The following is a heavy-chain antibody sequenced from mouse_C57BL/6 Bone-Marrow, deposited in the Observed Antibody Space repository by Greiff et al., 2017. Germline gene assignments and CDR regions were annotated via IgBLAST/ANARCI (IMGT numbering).Heavy chain of an antibody. Sequence: EVLLVESGGGLVRPGGSLNFSCAASGFILRGIALPWVRQTPEKRLGWVATFSDGGSYTYYPDNVKGRFTISRDNAKNNLYLQMSHLKSEDTAMYYCARAYLWFAYWGQGTLVTVSA. D-gene: IGHD2-10*01. CDR3: ARAYLWFAY. CDR2: FSDGGSYT. CDR1: GFILRGIA. V-gene: IGHV5-4*01. J-gene: IGHJ3*01.